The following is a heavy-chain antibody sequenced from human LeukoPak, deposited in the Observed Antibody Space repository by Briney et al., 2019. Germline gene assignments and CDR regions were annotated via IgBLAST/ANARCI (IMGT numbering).Heavy chain of an antibody. D-gene: IGHD6-13*01. V-gene: IGHV4-59*01. CDR1: GGSITSYY. Sequence: SETLSLTCTVSGGSITSYYWSWIRQPPGKGLEWIGYMYYSGNSYYNPSLKSRVTISVDTSKNQFSLKLSSMTAADTAVYYCASYSNSWYCFDYWGQGTLVTVSS. CDR3: ASYSNSWYCFDY. J-gene: IGHJ4*02. CDR2: MYYSGNS.